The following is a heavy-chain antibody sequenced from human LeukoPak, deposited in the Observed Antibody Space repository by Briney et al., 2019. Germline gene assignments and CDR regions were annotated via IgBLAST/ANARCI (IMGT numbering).Heavy chain of an antibody. Sequence: SETLSLTCTVSGGSISSYYWSWIRQPPGKELEWIGYIYYSGSTNYNPSLKSRVTISVDTSKNQFSLKLSSVTAADTAVYYCARHSVTIWAFDIWGQGTMVTVSS. CDR2: IYYSGST. CDR1: GGSISSYY. CDR3: ARHSVTIWAFDI. J-gene: IGHJ3*02. D-gene: IGHD4-17*01. V-gene: IGHV4-59*08.